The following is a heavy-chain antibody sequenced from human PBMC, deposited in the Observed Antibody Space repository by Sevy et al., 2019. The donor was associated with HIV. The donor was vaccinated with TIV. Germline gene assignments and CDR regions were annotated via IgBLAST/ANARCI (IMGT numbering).Heavy chain of an antibody. CDR2: IWYDGKNA. D-gene: IGHD1-26*01. Sequence: GGSLRLSCAASGFTFSSFGMYWARQAPGEGLEWVAIIWYDGKNALYADSVKGRFTISRGNSKNTLYLQMNSLRAEDTAVYYCARDLEEWELRYLGYWGQGTLVTVSS. J-gene: IGHJ4*02. CDR1: GFTFSSFG. CDR3: ARDLEEWELRYLGY. V-gene: IGHV3-33*01.